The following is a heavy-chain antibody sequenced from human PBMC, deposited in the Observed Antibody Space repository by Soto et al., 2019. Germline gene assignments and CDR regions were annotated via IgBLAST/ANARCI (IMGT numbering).Heavy chain of an antibody. CDR1: GLTFSSHS. J-gene: IGHJ4*02. Sequence: EVRLVESGGGLVQPGGSLRLSCADSGLTFSSHSMNWVRQAPGKGLEWVSYISSSSRTKYYADSVKGRFTISRDNAKNSLYLQMNSLRAEDTAVFYGARDDEMGYFDYWGQGTLVTLSS. CDR3: ARDDEMGYFDY. CDR2: ISSSSRTK. D-gene: IGHD3-16*01. V-gene: IGHV3-48*01.